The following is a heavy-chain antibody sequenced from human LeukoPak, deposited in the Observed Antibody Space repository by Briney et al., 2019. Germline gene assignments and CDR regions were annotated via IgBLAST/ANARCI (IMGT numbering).Heavy chain of an antibody. J-gene: IGHJ4*02. CDR2: ITGGSTTI. Sequence: GGSLRLSCAASGFTFRSYNMNWVRQAPGKGLEWVSYITGGSTTIYYADSVKGRFTISRDNAKNSLYLQMNSLRAEDTAVYYCVHIAAAGTEGYWGQGTLVTVSS. D-gene: IGHD6-13*01. CDR3: VHIAAAGTEGY. V-gene: IGHV3-48*01. CDR1: GFTFRSYN.